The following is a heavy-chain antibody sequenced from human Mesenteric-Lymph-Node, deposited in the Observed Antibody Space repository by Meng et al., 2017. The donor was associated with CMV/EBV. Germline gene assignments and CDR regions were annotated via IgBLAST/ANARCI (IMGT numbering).Heavy chain of an antibody. D-gene: IGHD2-21*01. CDR1: GFTFSSYS. CDR3: ATQDGGIRPGPFRN. J-gene: IGHJ4*02. Sequence: GGSLRLSCAASGFTFSSYSMNWVRQAPGKGLEWVSSISSSSSYIYYADSVKGRFTISRDNAKNSLYLQMNSLRAEDTAVYYCATQDGGIRPGPFRNWGQGTLVTVSS. CDR2: ISSSSSYI. V-gene: IGHV3-21*01.